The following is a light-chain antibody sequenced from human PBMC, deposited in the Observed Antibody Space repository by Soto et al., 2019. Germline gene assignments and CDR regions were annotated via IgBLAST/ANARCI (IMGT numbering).Light chain of an antibody. CDR1: QDISNY. CDR2: DAS. V-gene: IGKV1-33*01. J-gene: IGKJ4*01. CDR3: QQYDNPFT. Sequence: DIQMTQSPSSLSASVGDRVTITCQASQDISNYLNWYQQKPGKAPKLLIYDASNLETGVPSRFSGSGSGTDFTFTISILQPEDIATYYCQQYDNPFTFGGGTKVEIK.